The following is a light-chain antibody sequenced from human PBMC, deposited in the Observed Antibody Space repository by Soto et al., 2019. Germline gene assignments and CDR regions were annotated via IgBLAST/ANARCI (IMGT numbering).Light chain of an antibody. CDR3: QQYAGSRT. V-gene: IGKV3-20*01. CDR1: QSVSSSS. J-gene: IGKJ1*01. CDR2: GAS. Sequence: EIVLTQSPGTLSLSPGERATLSCRASQSVSSSSLAWYQQKPGQAPRLLIYGASSRATGIPDRFSGSGSGTDFTLTISRLEPEDFAVYYCQQYAGSRTFGQGTKVEIK.